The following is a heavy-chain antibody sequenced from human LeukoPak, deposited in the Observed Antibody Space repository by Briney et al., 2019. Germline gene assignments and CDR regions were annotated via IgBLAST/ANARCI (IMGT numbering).Heavy chain of an antibody. V-gene: IGHV4-59*01. D-gene: IGHD3-10*01. Sequence: PSETLSLTCTVSGGSISSYYWSWIRQPPGKGLEWLGYIYYSGSTNYNPSLKSRVTISVDTSKNQFSLKLSSVTAADTAVYYCARGKGSAPYFDYWGQGTLVTVSS. J-gene: IGHJ4*02. CDR1: GGSISSYY. CDR3: ARGKGSAPYFDY. CDR2: IYYSGST.